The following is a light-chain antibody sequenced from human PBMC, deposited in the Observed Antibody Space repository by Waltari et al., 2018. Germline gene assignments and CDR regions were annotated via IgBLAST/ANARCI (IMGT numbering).Light chain of an antibody. V-gene: IGKV1-39*01. CDR3: QQSYTTPRT. J-gene: IGKJ1*01. CDR2: AAS. CDR1: QSIGTY. Sequence: DIQMTQSPSSLSASVGDRVTITCRASQSIGTYLNWYQHKPGRAPELLIYAASTLQGGVPSRFSGSGSETHFTLAISRLQREGFATYYCQQSYTTPRTFGQGTKVEIK.